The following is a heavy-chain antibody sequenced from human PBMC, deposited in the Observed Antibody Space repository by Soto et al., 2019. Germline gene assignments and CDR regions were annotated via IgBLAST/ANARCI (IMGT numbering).Heavy chain of an antibody. D-gene: IGHD3-9*01. CDR2: IDYSGTT. CDR1: GGSSSSSYDY. Sequence: SETLSLTCIVSGGSSSSSYDYWGWIRQPPGKGLEWPGSIDYSGTTYYNPSLKSRVTISVDTSDNQFSLRLTSVTAADTAVYYCARHQGGYVDILTGFDYWGQGTLVTVSS. V-gene: IGHV4-39*01. CDR3: ARHQGGYVDILTGFDY. J-gene: IGHJ4*02.